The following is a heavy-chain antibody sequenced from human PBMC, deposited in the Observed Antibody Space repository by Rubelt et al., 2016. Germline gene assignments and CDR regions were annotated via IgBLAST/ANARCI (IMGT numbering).Heavy chain of an antibody. V-gene: IGHV3-43D*03. CDR2: DGGST. Sequence: DGGSTYYADSVKGRFTISRDNSKNSLYLQMNSLRAEDTALYYCAKEGADYDSSGYSHFDYWGQGTLVTVSS. D-gene: IGHD3-22*01. J-gene: IGHJ4*02. CDR3: AKEGADYDSSGYSHFDY.